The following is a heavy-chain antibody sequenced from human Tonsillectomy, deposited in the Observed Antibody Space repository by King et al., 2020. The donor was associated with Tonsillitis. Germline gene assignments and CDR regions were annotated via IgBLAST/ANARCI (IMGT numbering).Heavy chain of an antibody. J-gene: IGHJ3*01. V-gene: IGHV3-30*18. CDR2: ISYDGSDE. Sequence: VQLVESGGGVVQPGKSLRLSCAASGFTFRYYGMHWVRQAPGKGLEWVAIISYDGSDEDYADSVKGRFTISRDNSKNTLYLQMSSLRTEDRAVYYCAKDFGVGVTKSAFDLWGQGTMVTVSS. D-gene: IGHD3-3*01. CDR1: GFTFRYYG. CDR3: AKDFGVGVTKSAFDL.